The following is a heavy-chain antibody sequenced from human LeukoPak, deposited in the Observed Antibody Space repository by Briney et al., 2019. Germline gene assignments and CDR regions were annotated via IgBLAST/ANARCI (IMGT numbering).Heavy chain of an antibody. CDR1: GGSISSHY. CDR2: IYYIGST. Sequence: SETLSLTCTVSGGSISSHYWSWIRQPPGKGLEWIGYIYYIGSTNYNPSLTSRVTISVDTSKNRFSLKLSSVTAADTAVYYCARGGFDPWGQGTLVTVSS. J-gene: IGHJ5*02. V-gene: IGHV4-59*11. CDR3: ARGGFDP.